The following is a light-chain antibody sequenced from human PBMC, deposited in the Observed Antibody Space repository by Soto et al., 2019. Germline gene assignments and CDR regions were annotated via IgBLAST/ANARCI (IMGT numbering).Light chain of an antibody. Sequence: ESQMTPSPSAQSASEGXXXTITCRASQTISRWLAWYQQKPGRAPKLLIYDASTLESGVPSRFSGSGSETEFTLTISRLQPDDFATYFCHSRAFGQGTRLENK. J-gene: IGKJ5*01. CDR3: HSRA. CDR2: DAS. CDR1: QTISRW. V-gene: IGKV1-5*01.